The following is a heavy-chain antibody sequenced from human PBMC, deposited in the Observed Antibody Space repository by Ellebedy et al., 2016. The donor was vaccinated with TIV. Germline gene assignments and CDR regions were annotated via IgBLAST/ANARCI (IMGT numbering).Heavy chain of an antibody. D-gene: IGHD3-22*01. J-gene: IGHJ5*02. CDR2: ISNNGAHT. V-gene: IGHV3-21*01. CDR3: ARDAMIWIFDP. CDR1: GLTFSSYS. Sequence: PGGSLTLSCAASGLTFSSYSMSWVRQAPGKGLEWVAAISNNGAHTYYADSVKGRFTIARDNANNLLYLQMNSLRVEDTGVYYCARDAMIWIFDPWGQGTLVTVSS.